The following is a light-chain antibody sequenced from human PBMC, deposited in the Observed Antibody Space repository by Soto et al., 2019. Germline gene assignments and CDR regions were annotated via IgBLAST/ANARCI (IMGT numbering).Light chain of an antibody. CDR1: SSDVGGYNY. CDR2: EVS. Sequence: QSVLTQPASVSGSPGQSITISCTGTSSDVGGYNYVSWYQQHPGKAPKLMIYEVSNRPSGASNRFSGSKSGNTASLTISGLQAEDEADYYCSSYTSSSTLEGVFGPGTKVTVL. J-gene: IGLJ1*01. CDR3: SSYTSSSTLEGV. V-gene: IGLV2-14*01.